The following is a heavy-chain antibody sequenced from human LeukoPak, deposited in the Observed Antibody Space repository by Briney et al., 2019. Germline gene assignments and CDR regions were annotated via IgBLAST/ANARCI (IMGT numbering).Heavy chain of an antibody. J-gene: IGHJ4*02. CDR1: GGSISSYY. V-gene: IGHV4-59*01. D-gene: IGHD3-3*01. CDR3: ARGGSAIFGVAPFDY. Sequence: SETLSLTCTVSGGSISSYYWSWIRQPPGKGLEWIGYIYYSGSTNNNPSLKSRVTISVDTSKNQFSLKLSSVTAADTAVYYCARGGSAIFGVAPFDYWGQGTLVTVSP. CDR2: IYYSGST.